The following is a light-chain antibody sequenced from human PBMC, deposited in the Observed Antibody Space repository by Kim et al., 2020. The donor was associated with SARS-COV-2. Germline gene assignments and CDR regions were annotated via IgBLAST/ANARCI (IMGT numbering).Light chain of an antibody. V-gene: IGLV1-40*01. CDR1: SSNIGAGYD. CDR2: ANT. CDR3: QSYDSSLSGSV. J-gene: IGLJ3*02. Sequence: RVTISCTGGSSNIGAGYDVHWYQQLPRTAPKLLIYANTNRPSGVPDRFSASKSDTSASLAITGLQAEDEADYYCQSYDSSLSGSVFGGGTQLTVL.